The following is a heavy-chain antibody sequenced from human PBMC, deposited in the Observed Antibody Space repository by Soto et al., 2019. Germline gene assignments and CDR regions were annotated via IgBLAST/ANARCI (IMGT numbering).Heavy chain of an antibody. D-gene: IGHD2-21*02. CDR3: AKGWGGGDEFDY. J-gene: IGHJ4*02. CDR1: GFTFSSYA. V-gene: IGHV3-30*18. CDR2: ISYDGSNK. Sequence: QVQLVESGGGVVQPGRSLRLSCAASGFTFSSYAMHWVRQALGKGLQWVAAISYDGSNKYYADSVKGRFTISRDNSKNTLYLQMNSLRAEDTAVYYCAKGWGGGDEFDYWGQGALVTVSS.